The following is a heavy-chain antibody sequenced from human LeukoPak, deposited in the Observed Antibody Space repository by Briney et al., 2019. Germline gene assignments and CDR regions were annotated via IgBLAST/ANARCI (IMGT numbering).Heavy chain of an antibody. Sequence: GGSLRLSCAASGFTFSSYGMHWVRQAPGKGLEWVAFIRYDGSNKYYADSVKGRFTISRGNSKNTLYLQMNSLRAEDTAVYYCAKVKHYDFSGHSQKYYFDYWGQGTLVTVSS. CDR1: GFTFSSYG. CDR3: AKVKHYDFSGHSQKYYFDY. J-gene: IGHJ4*02. V-gene: IGHV3-30*02. CDR2: IRYDGSNK. D-gene: IGHD3-3*01.